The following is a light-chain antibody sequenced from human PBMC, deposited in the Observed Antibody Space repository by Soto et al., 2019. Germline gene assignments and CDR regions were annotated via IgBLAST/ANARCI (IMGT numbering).Light chain of an antibody. CDR1: QSVGSD. Sequence: ETVMTQSPATLSVSPGERAALSCRASQSVGSDLAWYQQKPGQAPTLLIYGVTARAPGVPARFSGSGSGTDFTLTIRSVQSGDFGVFYCQQYEGWPRTFGLGTKVDIK. V-gene: IGKV3-15*01. CDR3: QQYEGWPRT. J-gene: IGKJ2*01. CDR2: GVT.